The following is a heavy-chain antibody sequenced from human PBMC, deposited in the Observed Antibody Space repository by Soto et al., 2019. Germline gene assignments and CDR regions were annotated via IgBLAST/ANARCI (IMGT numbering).Heavy chain of an antibody. D-gene: IGHD2-15*01. CDR1: GYTFISYG. CDR3: TKARLWRGDGYNSCYSNAMHV. J-gene: IGHJ6*04. V-gene: IGHV3-30*18. Sequence: GVSLRLSCAASGYTFISYGMYWVRQAPGKGLEWVAVIPYDETDKYYADSVKGRFSISRDNAKKSLYLQMNSLRPEDTALYYCTKARLWRGDGYNSCYSNAMHVWGNGTTVTV. CDR2: IPYDETDK.